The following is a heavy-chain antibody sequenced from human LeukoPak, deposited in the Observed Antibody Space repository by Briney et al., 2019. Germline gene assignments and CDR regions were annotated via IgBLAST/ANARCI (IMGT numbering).Heavy chain of an antibody. Sequence: GESLKISCKGSGYSFTSYWIGWVRQMPGKGLEWMGIIYPGDSDTRYSPSFQGQVTISADKSISTAYLQWSSLKASDTAMYYCATPTIAVAGTWGAFDISGQGTMVTVSS. CDR2: IYPGDSDT. D-gene: IGHD6-19*01. V-gene: IGHV5-51*01. CDR3: ATPTIAVAGTWGAFDI. J-gene: IGHJ3*02. CDR1: GYSFTSYW.